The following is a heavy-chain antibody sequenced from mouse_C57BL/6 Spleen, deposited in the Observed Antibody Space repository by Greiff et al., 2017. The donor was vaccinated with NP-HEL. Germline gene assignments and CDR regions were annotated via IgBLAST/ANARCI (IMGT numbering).Heavy chain of an antibody. V-gene: IGHV6-3*01. CDR2: IRLKSDNYAT. D-gene: IGHD2-4*01. CDR3: TLYYDYDGFAY. CDR1: GFTFSNYW. Sequence: EVKVEESGGGLVQPGGSMKLSCVASGFTFSNYWMNWVRQSPEKGLEWVAQIRLKSDNYATHYAESVKGRFTISRDDSKSSVYLQMNNLRAEDTGIYYCTLYYDYDGFAYWGQGTLVTVSA. J-gene: IGHJ3*01.